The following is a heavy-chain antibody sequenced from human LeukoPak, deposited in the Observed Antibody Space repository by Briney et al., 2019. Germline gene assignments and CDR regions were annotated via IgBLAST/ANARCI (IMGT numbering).Heavy chain of an antibody. V-gene: IGHV3-7*01. D-gene: IGHD3-3*01. Sequence: GGSLRLSCTASGLTLSSSWMNWVRQAPGKGLEGVANIKQDGRETYHVDSVKCRFTISTDNARNSVYLQLNGLRAEDTAVYYCARDLWIDRGQGTLVTVSS. CDR3: ARDLWID. CDR2: IKQDGRET. J-gene: IGHJ4*02. CDR1: GLTLSSSW.